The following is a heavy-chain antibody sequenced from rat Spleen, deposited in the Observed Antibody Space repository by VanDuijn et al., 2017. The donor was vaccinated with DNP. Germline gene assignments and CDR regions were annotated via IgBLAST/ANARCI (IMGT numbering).Heavy chain of an antibody. Sequence: EVQLQESGSGLVKPSQSLSLACSVTGYSITSNYWVWIRKFPGNKLEYIGHISYSGSTNYNPSLRSRLSITRDTSNNHFFLHLNSVTTEDTATYYCARWTRYFDYWGQGVMVTVSS. CDR3: ARWTRYFDY. CDR2: ISYSGST. CDR1: GYSITSNY. J-gene: IGHJ2*01. V-gene: IGHV3-1*01. D-gene: IGHD1-7*01.